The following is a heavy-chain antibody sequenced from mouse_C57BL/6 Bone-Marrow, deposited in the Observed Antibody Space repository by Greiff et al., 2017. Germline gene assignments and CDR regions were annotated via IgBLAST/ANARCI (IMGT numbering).Heavy chain of an antibody. V-gene: IGHV1-59*01. J-gene: IGHJ1*03. CDR1: GYTFTSYW. CDR2: IDPSDSYT. CDR3: ARGGGWYFDV. Sequence: VQLQQSGAELVRPGTSVKLSCKASGYTFTSYWMHWVKQRPGQGLEWIGVIDPSDSYTNYNQKFKGKATLTVDTSSSTAYMQLSSLTSEDSAVYYCARGGGWYFDVWGTGTTVTVSS.